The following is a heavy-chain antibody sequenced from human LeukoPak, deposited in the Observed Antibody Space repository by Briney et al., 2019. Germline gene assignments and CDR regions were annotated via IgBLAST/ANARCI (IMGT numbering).Heavy chain of an antibody. CDR1: GYTFTSYD. CDR2: MNPNSGNT. D-gene: IGHD3-10*01. J-gene: IGHJ3*02. V-gene: IGHV1-8*01. Sequence: GASVKVSCKASGYTFTSYDINWVRQATGQGLEWMGWMNPNSGNTGYAQKLQGRVTMTTDTSTSTAYMELSSLRSEDTAVYYCARDVPSFYGSGSYRAFDIWGQGTMVTVSS. CDR3: ARDVPSFYGSGSYRAFDI.